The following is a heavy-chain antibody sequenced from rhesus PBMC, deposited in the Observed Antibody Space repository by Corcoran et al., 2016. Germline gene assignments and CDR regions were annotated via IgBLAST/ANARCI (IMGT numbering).Heavy chain of an antibody. CDR3: ARDPGIAAAGFDY. D-gene: IGHD6-25*01. V-gene: IGHV4-173*01. CDR2: ISGSGGRP. CDR1: GGAISSNE. Sequence: QVQLQESGPGLVKPSENLSLTCAVSGGAISSNEWRCIRQPPGKGLEWIGRISGSGGRPAYHPTLKSRVTISTDTFKTQLSLKLSSVTAADTAVYYCARDPGIAAAGFDYWGQGVLVTVSS. J-gene: IGHJ4*01.